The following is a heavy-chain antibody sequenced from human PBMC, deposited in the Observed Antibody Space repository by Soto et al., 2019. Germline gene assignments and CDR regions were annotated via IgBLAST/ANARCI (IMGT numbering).Heavy chain of an antibody. CDR3: ARDCSSTSCPHLGYYYMDV. CDR2: INHSGST. CDR1: GGSFSGYY. V-gene: IGHV4-34*01. J-gene: IGHJ6*03. Sequence: PSETLSLTCAAYGGSFSGYYWSWIRQPPGKGLEWIGEINHSGSTNYNPSLKSRVTISVDTSKNQFSLKLSSVTAADTAVYYCARDCSSTSCPHLGYYYMDVWGKGTTVTVSS. D-gene: IGHD2-2*01.